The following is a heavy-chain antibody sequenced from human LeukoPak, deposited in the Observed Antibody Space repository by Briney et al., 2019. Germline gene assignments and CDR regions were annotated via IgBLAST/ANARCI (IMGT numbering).Heavy chain of an antibody. J-gene: IGHJ6*02. CDR1: GFSIGKYG. Sequence: GGSLRLSCAASGFSIGKYGIQWVRQAPGKGLEWVALIYYDATIKYYLDSVQGRFTLSRDNSKNTVDLQMDSLRAEDTAVYFCARDGKEMATISPYDHGMDVWGQGTTVSVSS. V-gene: IGHV3-33*01. CDR2: IYYDATIK. D-gene: IGHD5-24*01. CDR3: ARDGKEMATISPYDHGMDV.